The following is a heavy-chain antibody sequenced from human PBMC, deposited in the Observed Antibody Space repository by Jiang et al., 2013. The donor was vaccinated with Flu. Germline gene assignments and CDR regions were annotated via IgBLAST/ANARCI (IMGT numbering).Heavy chain of an antibody. CDR1: GGSFSGYY. D-gene: IGHD3-10*01. V-gene: IGHV4-34*01. CDR2: INHSGST. J-gene: IGHJ2*01. Sequence: LLKPSETLSLTCAVYGGSFSGYYWNWIRQPPGKGWSGVGEINHSGSTNYSPSLKSRVTISLDTSKNQFSLKLTSVTAADTAVYYCARRRWYGSPHDWHFDLWGRDTLVTVSS. CDR3: ARRRWYGSPHDWHFDL.